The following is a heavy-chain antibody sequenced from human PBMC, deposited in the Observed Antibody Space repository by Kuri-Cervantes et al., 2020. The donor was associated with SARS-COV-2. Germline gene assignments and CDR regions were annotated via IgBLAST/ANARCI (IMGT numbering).Heavy chain of an antibody. V-gene: IGHV1-18*01. J-gene: IGHJ4*02. D-gene: IGHD4-17*01. CDR1: GYTFTSYG. CDR3: ARSPSNGDYDGWFDY. Sequence: ASVKVSCKASGYTFTSYGISWVRQAPGQGLEWMGWISAYNGNTNYAQKLQGRVTMTTDTSTSTAYMELGSLRSEDTAVYYCARSPSNGDYDGWFDYWGQGTLVTVSS. CDR2: ISAYNGNT.